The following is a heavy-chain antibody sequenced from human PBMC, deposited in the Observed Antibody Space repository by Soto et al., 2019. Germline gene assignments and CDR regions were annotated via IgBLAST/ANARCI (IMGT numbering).Heavy chain of an antibody. Sequence: ASVKVSCKASGYTFTSYAMHWVRQAPGQGLEWMGIINPSGGSTSYAQKFQGRVTMTRDTSTGTVYMEVSSLRSEDTAVYYCSRVDPGETSPFDHWGQGTLVTVSS. CDR1: GYTFTSYA. CDR2: INPSGGST. V-gene: IGHV1-46*03. J-gene: IGHJ4*02. CDR3: SRVDPGETSPFDH. D-gene: IGHD3-10*01.